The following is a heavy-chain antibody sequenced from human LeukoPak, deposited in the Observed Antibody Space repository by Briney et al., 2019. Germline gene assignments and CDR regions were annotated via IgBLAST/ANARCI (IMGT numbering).Heavy chain of an antibody. CDR3: TRHQAVAG. CDR1: GFTFSGSA. CDR2: IRSKANSYAT. J-gene: IGHJ4*02. D-gene: IGHD6-19*01. V-gene: IGHV3-73*01. Sequence: GESLKISCAASGFTFSGSAMHWVRQASGKGLEWVGRIRSKANSYATAYAASVKGRFTISRDDSKNTAYLQMNSLKTEDTAVYYCTRHQAVAGWGQGTLVTVSS.